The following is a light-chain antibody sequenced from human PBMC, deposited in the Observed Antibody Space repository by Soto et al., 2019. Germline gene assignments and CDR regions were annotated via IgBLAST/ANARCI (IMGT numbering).Light chain of an antibody. CDR2: EVN. V-gene: IGLV2-14*01. CDR3: SSYTSSSTLV. Sequence: QSALTQPASVSGSPGQSITISCTGTSSDVGAYNYVSWYQQHPGKAPKLMIFEVNKRPSGVSNRFSGSKSGNTASLAISGLQAEDEADYYCSSYTSSSTLVFGGGTKLTVL. J-gene: IGLJ2*01. CDR1: SSDVGAYNY.